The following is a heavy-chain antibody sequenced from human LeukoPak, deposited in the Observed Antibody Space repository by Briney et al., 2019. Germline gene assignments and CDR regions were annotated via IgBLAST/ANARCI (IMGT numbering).Heavy chain of an antibody. J-gene: IGHJ6*03. D-gene: IGHD6-13*01. CDR3: ARGRLGSSWGDYMDV. V-gene: IGHV4-59*01. CDR2: IYYSGST. Sequence: ASGTLSLTCTVSGGSISSYYWSFRQPPGKGLEYIGSIYYSGSTNYNPSLRSRVTISVDMSKNQISLRLTSVTAADTAVYYCARGRLGSSWGDYMDVWGKGTTVTVSS. CDR1: GGSISSYY.